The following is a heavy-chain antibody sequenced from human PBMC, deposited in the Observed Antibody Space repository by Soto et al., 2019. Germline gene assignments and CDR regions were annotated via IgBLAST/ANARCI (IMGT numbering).Heavy chain of an antibody. D-gene: IGHD2-21*02. Sequence: QLLESGGGLVQPGGSLRLSCTASGFNFNNQAMSWIRQAPGKGLEWVSTISGSGATSLYADSVKGRFTIFKDSSQAYLELKSLRVEDSATYYCAKTETMVVVTVQPRWFDSWGRGTLVTGS. V-gene: IGHV3-23*01. CDR2: ISGSGATS. J-gene: IGHJ5*01. CDR3: AKTETMVVVTVQPRWFDS. CDR1: GFNFNNQA.